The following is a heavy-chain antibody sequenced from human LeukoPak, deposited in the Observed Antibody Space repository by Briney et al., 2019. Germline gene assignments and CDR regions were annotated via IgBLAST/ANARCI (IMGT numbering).Heavy chain of an antibody. CDR1: GYTLTSYA. Sequence: ASVKVSCKASGYTLTSYAMHWVRQAPGQRLEWMGWINAGNGNSKYSQKFQGRVTITRDTSASTAYMELSSLRSEDTGVYHCAGTGFGTRSEGHYFDYWGQGTLVTVSS. CDR2: INAGNGNS. J-gene: IGHJ4*02. V-gene: IGHV1-3*01. CDR3: AGTGFGTRSEGHYFDY. D-gene: IGHD3-10*01.